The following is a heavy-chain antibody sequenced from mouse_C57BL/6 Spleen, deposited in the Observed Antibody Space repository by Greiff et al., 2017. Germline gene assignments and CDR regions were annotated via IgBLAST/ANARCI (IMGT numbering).Heavy chain of an antibody. CDR3: ARPYSNYFDY. D-gene: IGHD2-5*01. V-gene: IGHV5-6*01. J-gene: IGHJ2*01. CDR2: ISSGGSYT. CDR1: GFTFSSYG. Sequence: EVQGVESGGDLVKPGGSLKLSCAASGFTFSSYGMSWVRQTPDKRLEWVATISSGGSYTYYPDSVKGRYTISRDNAKNTLYLQMSSLKSEDTAMYYCARPYSNYFDYWGQGTTLTVSS.